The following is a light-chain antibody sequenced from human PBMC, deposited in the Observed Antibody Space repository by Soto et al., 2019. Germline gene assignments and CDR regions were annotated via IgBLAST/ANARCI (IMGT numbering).Light chain of an antibody. CDR1: QNVNSSY. J-gene: IGKJ2*01. Sequence: EIVMTQSPATVSVSPGERATLSCRASQNVNSSYLAWYQQKPGQAPRLLIYGASSRATGIPDRFSGSGSGTDFTLTIRRMETEDFAVYYCQQYGSSPYTFGQGTKVDIK. CDR3: QQYGSSPYT. CDR2: GAS. V-gene: IGKV3-20*01.